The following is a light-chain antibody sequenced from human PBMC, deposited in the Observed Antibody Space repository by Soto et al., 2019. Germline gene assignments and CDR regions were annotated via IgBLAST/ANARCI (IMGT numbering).Light chain of an antibody. Sequence: QSALTQPRSVSGSPGQSVTISCTGTSSDVGGYNYVSWYQQHPGKAPKLMIYDVSKRPSGVPDRFSGSKSGNTASLTISGLQAEDEADCYCCSYAGSYSYVFGTGTKVT. CDR2: DVS. CDR3: CSYAGSYSYV. CDR1: SSDVGGYNY. V-gene: IGLV2-11*01. J-gene: IGLJ1*01.